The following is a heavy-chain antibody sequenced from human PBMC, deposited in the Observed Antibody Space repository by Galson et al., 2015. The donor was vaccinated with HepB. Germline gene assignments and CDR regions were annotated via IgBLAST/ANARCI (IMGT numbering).Heavy chain of an antibody. CDR1: GFTFDDYA. CDR2: ISWNSGSI. CDR3: AKIRIGRAFDV. J-gene: IGHJ3*01. V-gene: IGHV3-9*01. D-gene: IGHD3-3*02. Sequence: SLRLSCAASGFTFDDYAMHWVRQVPGKGLEWVSGISWNSGSIDYADSVKGRFTISRDNPKNSLFLQMNSLRAEDTALYYCAKIRIGRAFDVWGQGTMVTVSS.